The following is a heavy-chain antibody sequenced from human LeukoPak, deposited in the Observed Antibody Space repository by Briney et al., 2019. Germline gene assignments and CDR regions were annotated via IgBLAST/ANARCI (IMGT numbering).Heavy chain of an antibody. V-gene: IGHV3-21*01. J-gene: IGHJ5*02. D-gene: IGHD3-22*01. CDR3: ARVISYYDSSVDH. CDR2: ISSSSSYI. Sequence: PGGSLRLSCAASGFTFSSYSMNWVCQAPGKGLEWVSSISSSSSYIYYADSVKGRFTISRDNAKNSLYLQMNSLRAEDTAVYYCARVISYYDSSVDHWGRGTLLTVSS. CDR1: GFTFSSYS.